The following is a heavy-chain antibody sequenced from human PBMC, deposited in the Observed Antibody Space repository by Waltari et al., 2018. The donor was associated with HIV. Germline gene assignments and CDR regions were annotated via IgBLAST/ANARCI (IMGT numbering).Heavy chain of an antibody. V-gene: IGHV3-30*18. CDR2: ISYDGSNK. CDR1: GFTFRSHA. CDR3: AKAVEVTQRGHFDY. D-gene: IGHD1-1*01. Sequence: QVQLVESGGGVVQPGRSLRLSCAASGFTFRSHAMPWVRQAPGKGLEWVAVISYDGSNKYSADSVKGRFTISRDNSKDTLYLQMNSLRTEDTAVYYCAKAVEVTQRGHFDYWGQGTLVTVSS. J-gene: IGHJ4*02.